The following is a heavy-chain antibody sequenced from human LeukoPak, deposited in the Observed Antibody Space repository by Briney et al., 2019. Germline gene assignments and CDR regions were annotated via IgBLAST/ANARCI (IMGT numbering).Heavy chain of an antibody. J-gene: IGHJ1*01. CDR2: ISSSGSTL. CDR1: GLTFSTYY. V-gene: IGHV3-11*01. Sequence: GGSLRLSCAASGLTFSTYYMRWIRQPPGEGMEWVSYISSSGSTLYYADSVKGRFTISRDNAKNSLYLQMNSLRAEDTAVYYCARVVPAAFVIQHWGQGTLVTVSS. D-gene: IGHD2-2*01. CDR3: ARVVPAAFVIQH.